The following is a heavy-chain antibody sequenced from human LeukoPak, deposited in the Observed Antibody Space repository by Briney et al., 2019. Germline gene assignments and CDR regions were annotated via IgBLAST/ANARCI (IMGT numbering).Heavy chain of an antibody. Sequence: SQTLSLTCTVSGGSISSYYWSWIRQPAGKGLEWIGRIYTSGSTNYNPSLKSRVTMSVDTSKNQFSLKLSSVTAADTAVYYCARDQVDYDILTGYYYQYAFDIWGQGTMVTVSS. J-gene: IGHJ3*02. V-gene: IGHV4-4*07. CDR3: ARDQVDYDILTGYYYQYAFDI. D-gene: IGHD3-9*01. CDR1: GGSISSYY. CDR2: IYTSGST.